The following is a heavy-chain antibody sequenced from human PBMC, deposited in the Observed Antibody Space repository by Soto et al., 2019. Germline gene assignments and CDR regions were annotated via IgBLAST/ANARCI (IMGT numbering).Heavy chain of an antibody. CDR2: IIPIFGTA. D-gene: IGHD3-22*01. Sequence: SVKVSCKASGGTFSSYAISWVRQAPGQGLEWMGGIIPIFGTANYAQKFQGRVTITADESTSTAYMELSSLRSEDTAVYYCARGRFYYYDSSGYSGSGWFDPWGQGTLVTVS. V-gene: IGHV1-69*13. CDR1: GGTFSSYA. J-gene: IGHJ5*02. CDR3: ARGRFYYYDSSGYSGSGWFDP.